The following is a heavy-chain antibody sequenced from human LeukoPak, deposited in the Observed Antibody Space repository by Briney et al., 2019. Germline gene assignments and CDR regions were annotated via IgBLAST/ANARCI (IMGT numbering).Heavy chain of an antibody. CDR1: GFTFSSYA. Sequence: PGGSLRLSCAASGFTFSSYAMHWVRQAPGKGLEWVAVISYDGSNKYYADSVKGRFTISRDNSKNTLYLQMSSLRAEDTAVYYCARDGGSSWYKWFDPWGQGTLVTVSS. CDR2: ISYDGSNK. V-gene: IGHV3-30*04. CDR3: ARDGGSSWYKWFDP. D-gene: IGHD6-13*01. J-gene: IGHJ5*02.